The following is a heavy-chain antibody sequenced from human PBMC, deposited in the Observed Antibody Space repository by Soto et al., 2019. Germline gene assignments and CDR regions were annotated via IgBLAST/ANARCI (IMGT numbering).Heavy chain of an antibody. V-gene: IGHV3-73*01. CDR2: IRGKAKSYAT. D-gene: IGHD1-26*01. Sequence: SGGSLRLSCAASGFTFSSHAMRWVRQASGKGLEWVGRIRGKAKSYATAYDASVKGRFTISRDDSKNTVYLQMNSLKTEDTAVYYCAKKGSPSGDHKNWYFDLWGRGALVTVSS. J-gene: IGHJ2*01. CDR1: GFTFSSHA. CDR3: AKKGSPSGDHKNWYFDL.